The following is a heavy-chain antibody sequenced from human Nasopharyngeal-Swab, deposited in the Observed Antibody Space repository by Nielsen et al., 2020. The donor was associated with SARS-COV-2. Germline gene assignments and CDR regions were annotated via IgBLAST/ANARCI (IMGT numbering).Heavy chain of an antibody. V-gene: IGHV1-46*01. D-gene: IGHD2-15*01. Sequence: AAVKVSCKASGDTFTRYYIHWVRQAPGQGLEWRGIINPGGGSARYSQNFQGRVTMTRDTSTNTVYMELYSLTSEDTAVYYCARGGDPREVVAATDCFDPWGQGTLVTVSS. CDR1: GDTFTRYY. CDR2: INPGGGSA. J-gene: IGHJ5*02. CDR3: ARGGDPREVVAATDCFDP.